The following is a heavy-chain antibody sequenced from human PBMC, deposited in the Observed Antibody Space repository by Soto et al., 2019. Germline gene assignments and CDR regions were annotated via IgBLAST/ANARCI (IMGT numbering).Heavy chain of an antibody. CDR3: AHLPGITMVRGAIDAFDI. Sequence: SGPTLVNPTQTLTLTCTFSGFSLSTSGVGVGWIRQPPGKALEWLALIYWDDDKRYSPSLKSRLTITKDTSKNQVVLTMTNMDPVATATYYCAHLPGITMVRGAIDAFDIWGQGTMVTVSS. J-gene: IGHJ3*02. CDR1: GFSLSTSGVG. D-gene: IGHD3-10*01. V-gene: IGHV2-5*02. CDR2: IYWDDDK.